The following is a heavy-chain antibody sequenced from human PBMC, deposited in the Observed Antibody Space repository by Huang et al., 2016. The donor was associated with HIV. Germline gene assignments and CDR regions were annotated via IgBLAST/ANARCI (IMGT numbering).Heavy chain of an antibody. D-gene: IGHD6-19*01. V-gene: IGHV3-30*03. CDR3: ALKGDSSGWEYFRH. CDR1: GFIFSNYG. J-gene: IGHJ1*01. Sequence: QVQLVESGGGVVQPGRSLRLSCAASGFIFSNYGMHWVRQAPGKGLEWVELISYDGRNKYYTDSVKGRFSISRDNSKNTLYLQMNSLRAEDTAVYYCALKGDSSGWEYFRHWGQGTLVTVSS. CDR2: ISYDGRNK.